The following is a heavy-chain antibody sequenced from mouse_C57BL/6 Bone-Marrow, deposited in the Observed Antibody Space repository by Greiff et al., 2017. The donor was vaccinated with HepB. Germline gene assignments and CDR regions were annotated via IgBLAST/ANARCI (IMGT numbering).Heavy chain of an antibody. V-gene: IGHV1-4*01. CDR1: GYTFTSYT. CDR2: INPSSGYT. J-gene: IGHJ2*01. Sequence: QVHVKQSGAELARPGASVKMSCKASGYTFTSYTMHWVKQRPGQGLEWIGYINPSSGYTKYNQKFKDKATLTADKSSSTAYMQLSSLTSEDSAVYYCARGYYVDYYFDYWGQGTTLTVSS. CDR3: ARGYYVDYYFDY. D-gene: IGHD2-3*01.